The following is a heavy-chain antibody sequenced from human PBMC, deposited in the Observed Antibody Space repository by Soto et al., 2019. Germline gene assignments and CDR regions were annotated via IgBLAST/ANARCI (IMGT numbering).Heavy chain of an antibody. CDR1: GFPFSSYG. J-gene: IGHJ4*02. D-gene: IGHD6-19*01. CDR2: ISYDGSNK. V-gene: IGHV3-30*18. Sequence: VVFLRLSGTVSGFPFSSYGMHWVRPAPGRGLEWVAVISYDGSNKYYADSVKGRFTISRDNSKNTLYLQMNSLRAEDTAVYYCAKEHRLAGRAVDGRDWYFDYWGQGTLVTVSA. CDR3: AKEHRLAGRAVDGRDWYFDY.